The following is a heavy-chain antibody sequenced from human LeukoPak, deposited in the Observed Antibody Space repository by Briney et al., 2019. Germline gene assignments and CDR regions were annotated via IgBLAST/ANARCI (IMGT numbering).Heavy chain of an antibody. CDR2: IYTSGST. Sequence: PSETLSLTCTVSGGSISSGSYYWSWIRQPAGKGLEWIGRIYTSGSTNYNPSLTSPVTISVDTSKNQFSLKLSSVTAADTAVYYCARGDFWSGYRHAFDIWGQGTMVTVSS. V-gene: IGHV4-61*02. CDR1: GGSISSGSYY. D-gene: IGHD3-3*01. CDR3: ARGDFWSGYRHAFDI. J-gene: IGHJ3*02.